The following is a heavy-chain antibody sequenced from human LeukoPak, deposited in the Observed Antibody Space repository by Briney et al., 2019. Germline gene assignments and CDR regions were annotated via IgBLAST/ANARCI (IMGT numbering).Heavy chain of an antibody. CDR2: ISAAGGST. CDR1: GFTFSNYP. V-gene: IGHV3-64*01. D-gene: IGHD3-22*01. J-gene: IGHJ4*02. Sequence: AGGSLRLSCAASGFTFSNYPMNWVRQAPGKGLEYVSAISAAGGSTYYAYSVKGRFTISRENSKNTLYLQMGSLRAEDMAVYYCARVYSNSDGYYYDYWGQGTLVTVSS. CDR3: ARVYSNSDGYYYDY.